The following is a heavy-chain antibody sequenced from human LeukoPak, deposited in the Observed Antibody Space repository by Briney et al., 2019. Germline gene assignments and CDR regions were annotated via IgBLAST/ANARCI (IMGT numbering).Heavy chain of an antibody. D-gene: IGHD6-19*01. CDR1: GFIFSSYW. V-gene: IGHV3-74*01. CDR3: TRGVAESGTDY. Sequence: GGSLRLSCAASGFIFSSYWMHWVRQAPGKGLVWVSRINSDGSGTSYADSVKGRFTISRDNAKNTLYLQMISLRAEDMAVYYCTRGVAESGTDYWGQGTLVTVSS. CDR2: INSDGSGT. J-gene: IGHJ4*02.